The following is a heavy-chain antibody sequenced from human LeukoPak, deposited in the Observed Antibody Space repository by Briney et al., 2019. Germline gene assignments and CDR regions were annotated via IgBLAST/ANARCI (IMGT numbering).Heavy chain of an antibody. J-gene: IGHJ4*02. CDR1: GFTFSSYA. V-gene: IGHV3-23*01. CDR2: ISGSGGST. D-gene: IGHD1-26*01. Sequence: KAGGSPRLSCAASGFTFSSYAMSWVRQAPGKGLEWVSAISGSGGSTYYADSVKGRFTVSRDNSKNTLYLQMNSLRVEDTAVYYCARGMGLAVERDYWGQGTLVTVSS. CDR3: ARGMGLAVERDY.